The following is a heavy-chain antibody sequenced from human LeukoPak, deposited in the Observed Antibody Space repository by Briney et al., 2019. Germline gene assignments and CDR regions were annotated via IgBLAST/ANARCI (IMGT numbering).Heavy chain of an antibody. CDR2: MNPNSGNT. V-gene: IGHV1-8*03. Sequence: ASVKVSCKASGYTFTSYDINWVRQATGQGLEWMGWMNPNSGNTGYAQKFQGRVTITRNNPLSTVYMELTSLRSEDTAVYYCARTPPGGDVDHWGEGTLVTVS. CDR3: ARTPPGGDVDH. D-gene: IGHD3-16*01. CDR1: GYTFTSYD. J-gene: IGHJ4*02.